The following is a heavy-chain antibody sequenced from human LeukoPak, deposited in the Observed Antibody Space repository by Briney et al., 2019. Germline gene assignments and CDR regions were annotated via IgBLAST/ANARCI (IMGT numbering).Heavy chain of an antibody. CDR1: GGSFSGYY. V-gene: IGHV4-34*01. D-gene: IGHD6-19*01. Sequence: SETLSLTCAVYGGSFSGYYWSWIRQPPGKGLEWIGEINHSGSTYYNPSLKSRVTISVDTSKNQFSLKLSSVTAADTAVYYCARGKRSIAVLRRLEYYFDYWGQGTLVTVSS. CDR2: INHSGST. CDR3: ARGKRSIAVLRRLEYYFDY. J-gene: IGHJ4*02.